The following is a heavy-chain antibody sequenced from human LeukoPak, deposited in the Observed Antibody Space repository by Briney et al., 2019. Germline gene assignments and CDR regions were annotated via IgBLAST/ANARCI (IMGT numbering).Heavy chain of an antibody. Sequence: GGSLRLSCAASGFTFDDYGMSWVRQAPGKGLEWVSYISSSGSTIYYADSVKGRFTISRDNAKNSLYLQMNSLRAEDTAVYYCARVNYDFWSGSAKLDYWGQGTLVTVSS. D-gene: IGHD3-3*01. V-gene: IGHV3-48*03. CDR1: GFTFDDYG. CDR3: ARVNYDFWSGSAKLDY. J-gene: IGHJ4*02. CDR2: ISSSGSTI.